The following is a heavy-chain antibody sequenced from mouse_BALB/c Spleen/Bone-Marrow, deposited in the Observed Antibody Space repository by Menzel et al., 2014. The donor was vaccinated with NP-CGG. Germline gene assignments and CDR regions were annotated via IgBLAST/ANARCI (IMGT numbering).Heavy chain of an antibody. CDR3: ARSLYYGSSYPLYAMDY. V-gene: IGHV1-80*01. CDR1: GYAFSSYW. CDR2: IYPGDGDT. Sequence: VQLQESGADLVRPGSSVKISCKASGYAFSSYWMNWVKQRPGQGLEWIGQIYPGDGDTNYNGKFKGKATLTADKSSSTAYMQLSSLTSEGSAVYFCARSLYYGSSYPLYAMDYWGQGTSVTVSS. D-gene: IGHD1-1*01. J-gene: IGHJ4*01.